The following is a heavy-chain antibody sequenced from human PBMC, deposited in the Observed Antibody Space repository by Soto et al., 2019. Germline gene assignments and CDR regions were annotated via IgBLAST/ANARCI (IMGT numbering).Heavy chain of an antibody. D-gene: IGHD3-16*01. Sequence: GGSLRLSCAAAGFPFSIYGMHWVRQAPGKGLEWVAVIWNDGSNKYYGDSVKGRFTISRDNSKNTLYLLMNSLRADDTAVYYCARAVGPFDYWGQGTLVTVSS. CDR1: GFPFSIYG. CDR3: ARAVGPFDY. V-gene: IGHV3-33*01. J-gene: IGHJ4*02. CDR2: IWNDGSNK.